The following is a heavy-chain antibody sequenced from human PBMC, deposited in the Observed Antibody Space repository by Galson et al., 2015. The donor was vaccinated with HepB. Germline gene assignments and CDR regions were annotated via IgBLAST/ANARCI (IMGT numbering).Heavy chain of an antibody. V-gene: IGHV3-53*01. J-gene: IGHJ5*02. CDR1: GFNVTGNY. CDR2: IYSGGNT. Sequence: SLRLSCAASGFNVTGNYMSWVRQAPGKGLEWVSVIYSGGNTYYADSVKGRFTISRVDSRNTPHLQMNSLRVEDTAVYYCAREQLVNWFDPWGQGTLVTVSS. CDR3: AREQLVNWFDP. D-gene: IGHD3-10*01.